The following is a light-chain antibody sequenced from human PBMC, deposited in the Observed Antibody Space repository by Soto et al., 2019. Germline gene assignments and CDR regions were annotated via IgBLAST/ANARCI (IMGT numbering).Light chain of an antibody. V-gene: IGLV2-11*01. CDR3: CSYAGSNLHYV. CDR2: DVT. CDR1: GSDVGGYNY. J-gene: IGLJ1*01. Sequence: QSVLTQPRSVSRSPGQSVTISCFGTGSDVGGYNYVSWYQQHPGKAPQLMIYDVTKRPSGVPDRFSGSKSGNTASLTISGLQAEDEADYYCCSYAGSNLHYVFGLGTKVTVL.